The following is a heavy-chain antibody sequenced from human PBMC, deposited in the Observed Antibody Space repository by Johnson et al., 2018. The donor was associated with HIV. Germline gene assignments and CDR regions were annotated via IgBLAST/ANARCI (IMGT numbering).Heavy chain of an antibody. J-gene: IGHJ3*02. Sequence: VQLVESGGGLVQPWGSLRLSCAASGFTFSSYAMTWVRQAPGKGLEWVAGISGSGGGTYYADSVKGRFTISRDNSKNTVFLQMSSLRAEDTALYYCARVVSPYNWNPVGAFDIWGQGTMVTVSS. CDR1: GFTFSSYA. CDR3: ARVVSPYNWNPVGAFDI. CDR2: ISGSGGGT. D-gene: IGHD1-20*01. V-gene: IGHV3-23*04.